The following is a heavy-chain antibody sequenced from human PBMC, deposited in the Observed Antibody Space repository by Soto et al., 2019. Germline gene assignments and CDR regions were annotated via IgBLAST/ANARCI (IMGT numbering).Heavy chain of an antibody. J-gene: IGHJ6*02. V-gene: IGHV1-2*02. Sequence: GASVKVSCKASGYTFTAYHIHWVRLAPGQGLEWMAWISPNNGDSKYAQKFQDRVTVTRDTSISTAYMEMSRLRYDDTALYYCTRDVGYCSGNSCHNYFALDVWGQGTTVTVSS. CDR1: GYTFTAYH. D-gene: IGHD2-2*01. CDR2: ISPNNGDS. CDR3: TRDVGYCSGNSCHNYFALDV.